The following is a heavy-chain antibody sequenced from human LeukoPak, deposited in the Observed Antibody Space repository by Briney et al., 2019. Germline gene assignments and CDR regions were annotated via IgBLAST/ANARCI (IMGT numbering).Heavy chain of an antibody. V-gene: IGHV3-23*01. CDR1: GFTFSSYG. CDR3: AREGSSFNYYYYMDV. D-gene: IGHD6-6*01. J-gene: IGHJ6*03. Sequence: GGTLRLSCAASGFTFSSYGMSWVRQAPGKGLEWVSAISGSGGSTYYADSVKGRFTISRDNAKNSLYLQMNSLRAEDTALYYCAREGSSFNYYYYMDVWGKGTTVTVSS. CDR2: ISGSGGST.